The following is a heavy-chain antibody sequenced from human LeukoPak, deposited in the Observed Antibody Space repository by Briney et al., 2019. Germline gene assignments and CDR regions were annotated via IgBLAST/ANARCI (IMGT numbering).Heavy chain of an antibody. Sequence: PGGSLRLSCAASGFTFSSCAMSWVRQAPGKGLEWVSAISGSGGSTYYADSVKGRFTISRDNSKNTLYLQMNSLRAEDTAVFYCAKATASVVPINGYFDLWGRGTLVTVSS. CDR3: AKATASVVPINGYFDL. D-gene: IGHD3-10*02. CDR1: GFTFSSCA. CDR2: ISGSGGST. V-gene: IGHV3-23*01. J-gene: IGHJ2*01.